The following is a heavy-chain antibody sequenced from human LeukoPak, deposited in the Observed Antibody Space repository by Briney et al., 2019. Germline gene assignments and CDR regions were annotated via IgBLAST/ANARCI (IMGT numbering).Heavy chain of an antibody. CDR3: ARHRYDITEYLIEYFDL. Sequence: SETLSLTCTVSGDSISITNDYWAWIRQPPGTGLEWIGCIHKSGNTYYNSSLESRVTVSVDTSKNHFSLKLVSVTVADTAVYYCARHRYDITEYLIEYFDLWCRSTLVSVSS. CDR2: IHKSGNT. CDR1: GDSISITNDY. V-gene: IGHV4-39*01. D-gene: IGHD6-6*01. J-gene: IGHJ2*01.